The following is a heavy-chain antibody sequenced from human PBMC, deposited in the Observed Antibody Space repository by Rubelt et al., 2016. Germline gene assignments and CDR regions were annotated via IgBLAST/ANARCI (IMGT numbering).Heavy chain of an antibody. D-gene: IGHD6-19*01. V-gene: IGHV4-30-4*07. CDR1: GGSISSGGYA. J-gene: IGHJ4*02. CDR3: ARNSIGWSQMDY. CDR2: IYYSGST. Sequence: SLTCAVSGGSISSGGYAWSWIRQAPGKGLAWIGYIYYSGSTYYNPSLKSRVILSVDTSKNQFSLKLKSVTAADTAVYYCARNSIGWSQMDYWGQGTQVTVSS.